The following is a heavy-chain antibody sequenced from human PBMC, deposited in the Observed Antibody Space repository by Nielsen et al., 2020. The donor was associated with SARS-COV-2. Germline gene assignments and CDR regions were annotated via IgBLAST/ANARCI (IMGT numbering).Heavy chain of an antibody. CDR2: INPADSKT. J-gene: IGHJ4*02. V-gene: IGHV3-74*03. D-gene: IGHD3-22*01. CDR1: GFIFSNYR. Sequence: GESLKISCAASGFIFSNYRMHWVRQAPGEGLVWVSHINPADSKTTYADSVKGRFTISRDNAKNTLYLQMNSLRAEDTAVYYCARLWDDGYYFDTGPYDYWGQGTLVTVSS. CDR3: ARLWDDGYYFDTGPYDY.